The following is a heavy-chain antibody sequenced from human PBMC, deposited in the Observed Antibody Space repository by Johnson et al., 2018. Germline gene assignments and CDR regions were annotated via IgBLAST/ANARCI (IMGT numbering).Heavy chain of an antibody. CDR1: GFTFDDFV. J-gene: IGHJ6*03. Sequence: VQLVQSGGGLVQXGRSXRLXCAASGFTFDDFVMHWVRQPPGKGLEWVSGISWNSGRVAYAESVKGRFTISRDNAKKSLYLQMNSLTPEDTAVYYCAKDPSHSSYFYYMDVWGQGTTVTVSS. CDR3: AKDPSHSSYFYYMDV. CDR2: ISWNSGRV. V-gene: IGHV3-9*01.